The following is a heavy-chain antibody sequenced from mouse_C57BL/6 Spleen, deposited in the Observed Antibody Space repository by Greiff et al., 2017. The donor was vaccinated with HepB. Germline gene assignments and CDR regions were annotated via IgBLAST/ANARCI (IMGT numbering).Heavy chain of an antibody. CDR1: GFTFSSYA. CDR2: ISDGGSYT. D-gene: IGHD2-3*01. V-gene: IGHV5-4*01. Sequence: EVQLVESGGGLVKPGGSLKLSCAASGFTFSSYAMSWVRQTPEKRLEWVATISDGGSYTYDPDNVKGRFTISRDNAKNNLYLQMSHLKSEDTAMYYCARDGYYDYYAMDYWGQGTSVTVAS. CDR3: ARDGYYDYYAMDY. J-gene: IGHJ4*01.